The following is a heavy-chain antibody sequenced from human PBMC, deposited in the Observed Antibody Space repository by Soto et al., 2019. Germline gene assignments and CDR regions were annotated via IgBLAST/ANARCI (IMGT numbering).Heavy chain of an antibody. CDR2: ISYDGSNK. V-gene: IGHV3-30*18. D-gene: IGHD3-10*01. CDR1: EFTFSSYG. J-gene: IGHJ6*02. CDR3: AKAFTNGSGNYYGMDV. Sequence: HPGGSLRLSCAASEFTFSSYGMHWVRQAPGKGLEWVAVISYDGSNKYYADSVKGRFTISRDNSKNTLYLQMNSLRAEDTAVYYCAKAFTNGSGNYYGMDVWGQGTTVTVSS.